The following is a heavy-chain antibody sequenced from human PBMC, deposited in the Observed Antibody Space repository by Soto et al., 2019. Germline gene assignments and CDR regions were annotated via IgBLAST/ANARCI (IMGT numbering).Heavy chain of an antibody. D-gene: IGHD6-13*01. V-gene: IGHV3-21*01. J-gene: IGHJ5*02. Sequence: GGSLRVSCAASGLTFRGFTMNWVRQAPGKGLEWVSTISSNSAYIYYTDALRGRFTISRDNAKNSLHLQMNSLRAEDTAVYYCTRDASRDSSARGWFDPWGPGTLVTVSS. CDR1: GLTFRGFT. CDR2: ISSNSAYI. CDR3: TRDASRDSSARGWFDP.